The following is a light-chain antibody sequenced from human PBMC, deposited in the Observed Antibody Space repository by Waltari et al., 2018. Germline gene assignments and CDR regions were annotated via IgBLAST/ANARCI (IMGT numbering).Light chain of an antibody. J-gene: IGKJ5*01. CDR2: WAS. CDR3: QQYYSTPLT. Sequence: DIVMTQSPDSLAVSLGERATINCKSSQSVLHRSNNKNYLAWYQQKPGLPPKLLIYWASTRESGVPDRFSGSGSGTDFTLTISTLQAEDVAVYYCQQYYSTPLTFGQGTRLDIK. V-gene: IGKV4-1*01. CDR1: QSVLHRSNNKNY.